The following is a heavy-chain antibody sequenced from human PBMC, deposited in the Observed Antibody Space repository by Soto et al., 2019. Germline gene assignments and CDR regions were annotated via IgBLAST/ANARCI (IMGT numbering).Heavy chain of an antibody. D-gene: IGHD1-26*01. V-gene: IGHV3-30-3*01. Sequence: GGSLRLSCAASGFTFSSYAMHWVRQAPGKGLEWVAVISYDGSNKYYADSVKGRFTISRDNSKNTLYLQMNSLRAEDTAVYYCARDHIVGATTEPDYYYGMDVWGQGTTVTVSS. CDR2: ISYDGSNK. J-gene: IGHJ6*02. CDR3: ARDHIVGATTEPDYYYGMDV. CDR1: GFTFSSYA.